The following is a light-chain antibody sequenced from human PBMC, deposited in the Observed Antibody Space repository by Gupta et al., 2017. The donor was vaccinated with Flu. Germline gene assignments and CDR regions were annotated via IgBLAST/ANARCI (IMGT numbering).Light chain of an antibody. J-gene: IGLJ3*02. V-gene: IGLV6-57*01. CDR3: QSADSSNPWV. CDR1: SGSIASNY. CDR2: EDN. Sequence: FVLPQPHSVSESPGPTVTISCTRSSGSIASNYVQWYQQRPRSSPTTVIYEDNKSPSGGPDRVSGSIDSSSNAASLTISGLKKEDEADYYCQSADSSNPWVFGGGTKLTVL.